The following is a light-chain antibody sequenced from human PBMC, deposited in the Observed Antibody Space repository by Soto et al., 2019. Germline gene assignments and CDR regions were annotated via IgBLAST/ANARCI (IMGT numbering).Light chain of an antibody. CDR2: DAS. Sequence: EIVLTLSPGTLSLYPRERATLSCTASQSVSSSTYLAWYQQKPGQAPGLLIYDASNRATGIPARFSGSGSGTDFTLTISSLEPEDFAVYYCQQRSSWPPLTVGGGGKV. V-gene: IGKV3-11*01. CDR3: QQRSSWPPLT. CDR1: QSVSSSTY. J-gene: IGKJ4*01.